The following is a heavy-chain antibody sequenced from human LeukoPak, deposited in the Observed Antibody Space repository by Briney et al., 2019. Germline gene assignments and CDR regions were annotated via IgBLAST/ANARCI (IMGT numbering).Heavy chain of an antibody. V-gene: IGHV3-30*18. D-gene: IGHD3-10*01. CDR3: AKGSGIDY. CDR2: ISYDGSNK. CDR1: GFTFSSYG. Sequence: GRSLRLSCAASGFTFSSYGMHWVRQAPGKGLEWVAVISYDGSNKYYADSVKGRFTISRDNSKNTLYLQMNGLRAEDTAVYYCAKGSGIDYWGQGTLATVSS. J-gene: IGHJ4*02.